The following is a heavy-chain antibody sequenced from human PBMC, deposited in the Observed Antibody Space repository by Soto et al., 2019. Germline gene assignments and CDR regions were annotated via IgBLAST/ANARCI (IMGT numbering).Heavy chain of an antibody. Sequence: VQLVESGGGVVQPGRSLRLSCAASGFTFSSYGMHWVRQAPGKGLEWVAVISYDGSNKYYADSVKGRFTISRDNSKNTLYLQMKSLRAEDTAVYYCAKDGGSYSQYYFDYWGQGTLVTVSS. CDR1: GFTFSSYG. J-gene: IGHJ4*02. CDR2: ISYDGSNK. CDR3: AKDGGSYSQYYFDY. V-gene: IGHV3-30*18. D-gene: IGHD1-26*01.